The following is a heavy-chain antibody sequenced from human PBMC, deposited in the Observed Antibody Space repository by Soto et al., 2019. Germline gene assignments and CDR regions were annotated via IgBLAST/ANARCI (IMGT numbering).Heavy chain of an antibody. J-gene: IGHJ5*02. CDR1: GCSFTGYY. Sequence: SSVKVSCKASGCSFTGYYIHWLRHAPGQGLEWMGWINAHSGGTEYAQKFQGRVTLTRDTSIATAYLTLPSLTSDDPALHYCAKDFTRQLAYWLDPLCQGTQVTVS. D-gene: IGHD6-6*01. CDR2: INAHSGGT. CDR3: AKDFTRQLAYWLDP. V-gene: IGHV1-2*02.